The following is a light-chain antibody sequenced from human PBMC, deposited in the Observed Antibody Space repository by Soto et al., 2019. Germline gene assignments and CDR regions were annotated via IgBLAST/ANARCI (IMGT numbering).Light chain of an antibody. CDR2: DAS. Sequence: EIVLTQSPATLSLSPGNRATLSCRASESVSRYLAWYQQKPGQAPRLLIYDASNRATGIPARFSGSGSGTDFTLTIPRLEPEDFAVYYCQQRSNWPSTFGGGTKVEIK. V-gene: IGKV3-11*01. CDR3: QQRSNWPST. J-gene: IGKJ4*01. CDR1: ESVSRY.